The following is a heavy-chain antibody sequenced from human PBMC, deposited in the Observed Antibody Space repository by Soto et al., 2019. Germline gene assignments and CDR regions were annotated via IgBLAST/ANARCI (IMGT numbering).Heavy chain of an antibody. V-gene: IGHV3-15*07. CDR1: GFTFSNAW. CDR3: TRVSHYYYDSSGYYPPFDY. CDR2: IKSKTDGGTT. J-gene: IGHJ4*02. D-gene: IGHD3-22*01. Sequence: GGSLRLSCAASGFTFSNAWMNWVRQAPGKGLEWVGRIKSKTDGGTTDYAAPVKGRFTISRDDSKNTLYLQMNSLKTEDTVVYYCTRVSHYYYDSSGYYPPFDYWGQGTLVTVSS.